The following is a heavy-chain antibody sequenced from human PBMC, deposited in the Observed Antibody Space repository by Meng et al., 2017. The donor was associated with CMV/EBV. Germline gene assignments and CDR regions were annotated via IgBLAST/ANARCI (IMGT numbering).Heavy chain of an antibody. CDR3: ASGGGRYYGY. J-gene: IGHJ4*02. CDR1: EFTFSTYW. CDR2: IDSDGSTT. Sequence: GGSLRLSCAASEFTFSTYWIHWVRQAPGKGLVWVSRIDSDGSTTSYADSVKGRFTISRDNAKKTLYLQMNSLRADDTAVYYCASGGGRYYGYWGQGTLVTVSS. V-gene: IGHV3-74*01.